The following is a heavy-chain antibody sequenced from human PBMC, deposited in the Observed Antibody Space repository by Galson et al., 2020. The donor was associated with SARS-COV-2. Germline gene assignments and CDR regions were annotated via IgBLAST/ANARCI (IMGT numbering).Heavy chain of an antibody. J-gene: IGHJ6*02. CDR3: AEGSGYAGYYCYGMDV. CDR2: MNPNSGNT. D-gene: IGHD5-12*01. CDR1: GYTFTSYD. Sequence: ASVKVSCKASGYTFTSYDINWVRQATGQGLEWMGWMNPNSGNTGYAQKFQGRVTMTRNTSISTAYMELSSLRSEDTAVYYCAEGSGYAGYYCYGMDVWGQGTTVTVSS. V-gene: IGHV1-8*01.